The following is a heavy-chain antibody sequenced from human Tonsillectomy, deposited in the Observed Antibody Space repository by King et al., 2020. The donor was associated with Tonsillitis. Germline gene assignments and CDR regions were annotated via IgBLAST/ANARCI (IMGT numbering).Heavy chain of an antibody. CDR2: ISGSGGAT. J-gene: IGHJ6*03. CDR1: GFTFSSYA. Sequence: VQLVESGGGLVQPGGSLRLSCAASGFTFSSYAMSWVRQAPGTGLEWVSAISGSGGATYYVVSVKARFIIPRDNSKKTLYLQMNSLRAEDTAVYYCAKGEGPTMDTYHYYHMDVWGKGTTDTVSS. D-gene: IGHD3-10*01. CDR3: AKGEGPTMDTYHYYHMDV. V-gene: IGHV3-23*04.